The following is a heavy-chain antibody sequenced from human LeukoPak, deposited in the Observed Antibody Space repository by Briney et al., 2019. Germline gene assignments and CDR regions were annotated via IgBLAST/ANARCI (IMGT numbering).Heavy chain of an antibody. Sequence: ASVKVSCKASGYTFTGYYMHWVRQAPGQGLEWMGRINPNSGGTNYAQKFQGRVTMTRDTSISTAYMELSRLRSDDTAVYYCARDGARGDYVDYWGQGTLVTVSS. CDR1: GYTFTGYY. CDR3: ARDGARGDYVDY. D-gene: IGHD3-16*01. J-gene: IGHJ4*02. V-gene: IGHV1-2*06. CDR2: INPNSGGT.